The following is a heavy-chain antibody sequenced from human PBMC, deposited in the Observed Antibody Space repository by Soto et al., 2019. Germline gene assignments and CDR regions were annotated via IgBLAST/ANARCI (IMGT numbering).Heavy chain of an antibody. V-gene: IGHV3-53*04. D-gene: IGHD1-26*01. J-gene: IGHJ3*02. CDR3: AKEWMVGGTIPVEPFDI. CDR2: IYSGGST. CDR1: GFTVSSNY. Sequence: PGGSLRLSCAASGFTVSSNYMSWVRQARGKGLEWVSVIYSGGSTYYADSVKGRFTISRHNSKNTLYLQMNSLRAEDTALYFCAKEWMVGGTIPVEPFDIWGQGTMVTVSS.